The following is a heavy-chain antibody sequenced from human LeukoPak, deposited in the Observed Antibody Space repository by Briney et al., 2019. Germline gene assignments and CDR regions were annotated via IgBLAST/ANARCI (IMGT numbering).Heavy chain of an antibody. CDR3: ARDSGYYDSSGYYYPPYFDY. Sequence: ASVKVSCKASGYTFTSYDINWVRQAPGQGLEWMGWINPNSGGTNYAQKFQGRVTMTRDTSISTAYMELSRLRSDDTAVYYCARDSGYYDSSGYYYPPYFDYWGQGTLVTVSS. V-gene: IGHV1-2*02. CDR2: INPNSGGT. J-gene: IGHJ4*02. CDR1: GYTFTSYD. D-gene: IGHD3-22*01.